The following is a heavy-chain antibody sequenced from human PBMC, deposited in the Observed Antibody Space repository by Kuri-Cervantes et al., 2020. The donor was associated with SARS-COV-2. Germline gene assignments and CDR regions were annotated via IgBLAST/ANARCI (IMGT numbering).Heavy chain of an antibody. CDR2: INSISSNI. J-gene: IGHJ4*02. V-gene: IGHV3-48*01. CDR1: GFTFSNYG. Sequence: GGSLRLSCSVSGFTFSNYGMNWVRQAPGKGLEWVAHINSISSNIGYADSVKGRYTISRDNAKNSLYLQMNSLRVEDTAVYYCARYFGVITVDYWGRGTLVTVSS. CDR3: ARYFGVITVDY. D-gene: IGHD3-3*01.